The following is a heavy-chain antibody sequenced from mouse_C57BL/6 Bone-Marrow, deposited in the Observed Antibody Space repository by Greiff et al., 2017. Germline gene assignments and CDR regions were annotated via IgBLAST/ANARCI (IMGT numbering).Heavy chain of an antibody. CDR1: GYAFSSYW. CDR2: IYPGDGDT. V-gene: IGHV1-80*01. Sequence: VQLQQSGAELVKPGASVKISCKASGYAFSSYWMNWVQQRPGKGLEWIGQIYPGDGDTNYNGKFKGKATLTADTSSSTAYMQLSSLTSEDSAVYFCARDWDFFDYWGQGTTLTVSS. J-gene: IGHJ2*01. CDR3: ARDWDFFDY. D-gene: IGHD4-1*01.